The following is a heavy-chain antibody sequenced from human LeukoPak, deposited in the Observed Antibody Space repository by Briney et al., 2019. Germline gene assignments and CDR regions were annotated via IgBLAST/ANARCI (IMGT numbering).Heavy chain of an antibody. CDR2: ISGSGGST. Sequence: PGGSLRLSCAASGFTFSSYAMSWVRQAPGKGLEWVSAISGSGGSTYYADSVKGRFTISRDNSKNTLYLQMNSLRAEDTAVYYCAKGPIVVVVAATYMDVWGQGTTVTVSS. J-gene: IGHJ6*03. CDR3: AKGPIVVVVAATYMDV. V-gene: IGHV3-23*01. D-gene: IGHD2-15*01. CDR1: GFTFSSYA.